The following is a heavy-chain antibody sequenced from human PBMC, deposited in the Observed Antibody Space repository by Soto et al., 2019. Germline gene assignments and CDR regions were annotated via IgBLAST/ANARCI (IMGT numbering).Heavy chain of an antibody. CDR1: AFTFSSYA. CDR2: IGNFGGDI. Sequence: EVHLLESGGSLVQPGGSLRLSCAASAFTFSSYAMAWVRQAPGKGLEWVSSIGNFGGDISYADSVKGRFTISRDNSKNTLYLQMDSLRAEDTAVYYCAKKYFGTYPFDYWGQGTLVTVST. D-gene: IGHD1-26*01. V-gene: IGHV3-23*01. J-gene: IGHJ4*02. CDR3: AKKYFGTYPFDY.